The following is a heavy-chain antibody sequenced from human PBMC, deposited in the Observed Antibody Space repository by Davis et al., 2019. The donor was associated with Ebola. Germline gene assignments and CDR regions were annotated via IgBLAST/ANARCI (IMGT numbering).Heavy chain of an antibody. Sequence: ASVKVSCKASGYTFISYGITWVRQAPGQGLEWMGWISAYNGNTNYAQKLQGRVTMTTDTSTSTAYMELRSLRSDDTAVYYCARLRGVITLYHFDYWGQGTLVTVSS. V-gene: IGHV1-18*01. J-gene: IGHJ4*02. CDR2: ISAYNGNT. D-gene: IGHD3-10*01. CDR3: ARLRGVITLYHFDY. CDR1: GYTFISYG.